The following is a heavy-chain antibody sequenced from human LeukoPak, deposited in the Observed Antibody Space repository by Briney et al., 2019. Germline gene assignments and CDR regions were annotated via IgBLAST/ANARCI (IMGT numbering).Heavy chain of an antibody. J-gene: IGHJ4*02. Sequence: KPSPTLSLTCTVSGGSMSSSRTYWGWIRQPPGKGLDWIGTVHSGGSIYYNPSLKSRVSISVDTTKSQFFLSLSSVTAADRAVYCCARHLRSWDGCGWSAVWDDWGQGTLVTVSS. CDR3: ARHLRSWDGCGWSAVWDD. D-gene: IGHD6-19*01. V-gene: IGHV4-39*01. CDR2: VHSGGSI. CDR1: GGSMSSSRTY.